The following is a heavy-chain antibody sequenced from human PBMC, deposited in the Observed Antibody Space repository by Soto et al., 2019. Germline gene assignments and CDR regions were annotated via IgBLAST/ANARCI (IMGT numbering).Heavy chain of an antibody. J-gene: IGHJ6*02. V-gene: IGHV3-73*02. CDR1: GLIFSDSA. D-gene: IGHD6-13*01. CDR2: IRSKANTYAT. Sequence: EVQLVESGGGLVQPGGSLKLSCAASGLIFSDSAMSWARQASGRGLEWVGRIRSKANTYATAYAASVKGRFTISRDDSKNTAYLQMNSLRIEDTAVYYCTSPYIPAVGADNYYFSAMDVWGQGTTVTVSS. CDR3: TSPYIPAVGADNYYFSAMDV.